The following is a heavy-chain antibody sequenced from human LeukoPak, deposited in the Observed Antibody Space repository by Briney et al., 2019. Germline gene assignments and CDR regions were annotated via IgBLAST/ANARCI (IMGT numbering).Heavy chain of an antibody. Sequence: PSQTLTLTCTVSGGAISSGGYYWSWIRQHPGKGLEWIGYSYYSGSTYYNPSLKSRVTISVDTSKNQFSLKLSSVTAADTAVYYCASMGNGRMKTNWFDPWGQGTLVTVSS. CDR1: GGAISSGGYY. J-gene: IGHJ5*02. CDR2: SYYSGST. D-gene: IGHD1-1*01. V-gene: IGHV4-31*03. CDR3: ASMGNGRMKTNWFDP.